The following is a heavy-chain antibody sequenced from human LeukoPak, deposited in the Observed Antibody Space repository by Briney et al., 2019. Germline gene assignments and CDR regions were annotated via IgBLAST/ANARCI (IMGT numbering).Heavy chain of an antibody. V-gene: IGHV1-18*01. CDR1: GYTFTSYG. J-gene: IGHJ4*02. CDR2: ISAYNGNT. Sequence: ASVKVSCKASGYTFTSYGISWVRQAPGQGLEWMGWISAYNGNTNYAQKLQGRVTMTTDTSTSTAYMELRSLRSDDTAVYYCARDRFGYLGDTQYYFDYRGQGTLVTVSS. CDR3: ARDRFGYLGDTQYYFDY. D-gene: IGHD2-2*03.